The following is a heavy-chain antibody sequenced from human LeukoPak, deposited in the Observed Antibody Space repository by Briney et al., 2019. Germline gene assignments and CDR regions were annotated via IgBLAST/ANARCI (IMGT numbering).Heavy chain of an antibody. CDR3: AREKVLLWFGEQEGFDY. CDR2: IKQDGSEK. D-gene: IGHD3-10*01. V-gene: IGHV3-7*01. CDR1: GFTFSSYG. Sequence: PGGSLRLSCAASGFTFSSYGMHWVRQAPGKGLEWVANIKQDGSEKYYVDSVKGRFTISRDNAKNSLYLQMNSLRAEDTAVYYCAREKVLLWFGEQEGFDYWGQGTLVTVSS. J-gene: IGHJ4*02.